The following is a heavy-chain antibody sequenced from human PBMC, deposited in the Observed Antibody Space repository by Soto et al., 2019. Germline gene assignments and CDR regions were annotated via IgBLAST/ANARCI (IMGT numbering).Heavy chain of an antibody. V-gene: IGHV4-30-4*01. D-gene: IGHD1-20*01. Sequence: LSLTCTVSGGSISSGDYYWSWIRQPPGKGLEWIGYIYYSGSTYYNPSLKSRVTISVDTSKNQFSLKLSSVTAADTAVYYCATSITGTTPRWTPRFDYWGQGTLVTVSS. J-gene: IGHJ4*02. CDR3: ATSITGTTPRWTPRFDY. CDR2: IYYSGST. CDR1: GGSISSGDYY.